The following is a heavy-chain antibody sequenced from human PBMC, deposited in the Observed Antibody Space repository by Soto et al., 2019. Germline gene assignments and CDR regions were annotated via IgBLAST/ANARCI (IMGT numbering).Heavy chain of an antibody. Sequence: SGPTLVNPTQTLALTCAFSGFSLTTRAVGVGWIRQPPGKALEWLAVIYWDDDKRYSPSLKSRVSITKDTSKKQVVLTITNMDHVDTATYYCAHTATSGTWALDYWGQGILVTVSS. CDR1: GFSLTTRAVG. CDR3: AHTATSGTWALDY. CDR2: IYWDDDK. D-gene: IGHD1-26*01. V-gene: IGHV2-5*02. J-gene: IGHJ4*02.